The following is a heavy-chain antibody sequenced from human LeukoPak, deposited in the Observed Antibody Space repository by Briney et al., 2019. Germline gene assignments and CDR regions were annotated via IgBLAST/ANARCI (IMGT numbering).Heavy chain of an antibody. CDR2: IIPIPGIA. V-gene: IGHV1-69*04. D-gene: IGHD6-13*01. CDR3: ARGGPVSSSSDDAFDI. CDR1: GGTFSSYA. J-gene: IGHJ3*02. Sequence: SVKVSCKASGGTFSSYAISWVRQAPGQGLEWMGRIIPIPGIANYAQKFQGRVTITADKSTSTAYMELSSLRSEDTAVYYCARGGPVSSSSDDAFDIWGQGTMVTVSS.